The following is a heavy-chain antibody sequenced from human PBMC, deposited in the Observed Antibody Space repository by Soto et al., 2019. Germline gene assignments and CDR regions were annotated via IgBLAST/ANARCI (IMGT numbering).Heavy chain of an antibody. Sequence: QVQLVQSGAEVKKPGASVKVSCKASGYTFTSYDINWVRQATGQGLEWMGWMNPNSGNTGYAQKFQGRVTMTRNTSISTAYMGLSSPRSEDTAVYYCARGGAHYDFWSGYQNAFDIWGQGTMVTVSS. J-gene: IGHJ3*02. V-gene: IGHV1-8*01. CDR2: MNPNSGNT. CDR1: GYTFTSYD. D-gene: IGHD3-3*01. CDR3: ARGGAHYDFWSGYQNAFDI.